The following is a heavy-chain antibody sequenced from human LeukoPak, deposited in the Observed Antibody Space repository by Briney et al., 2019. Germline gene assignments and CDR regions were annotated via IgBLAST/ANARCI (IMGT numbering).Heavy chain of an antibody. Sequence: SVKVSCKASGGTFSSYAISWVRQAPGQGLEWMVGIIPIFGTANYAQKFQGRVTITADESTNTAYMELSSLRSEDTAVYYCARDPPGLSTPCFQHWGQGTLVTVSS. V-gene: IGHV1-69*13. CDR2: IIPIFGTA. CDR3: ARDPPGLSTPCFQH. J-gene: IGHJ1*01. D-gene: IGHD2-15*01. CDR1: GGTFSSYA.